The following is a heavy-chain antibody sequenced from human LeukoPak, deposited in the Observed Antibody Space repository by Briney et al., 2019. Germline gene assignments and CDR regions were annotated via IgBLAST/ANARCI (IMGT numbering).Heavy chain of an antibody. CDR3: ARGAVVVVPAAIPRGSYYMDV. J-gene: IGHJ6*03. V-gene: IGHV1-8*01. Sequence: GASVMVSCKASGYTFTSYDINWVRQATGQGLEWMGWMNPNSGNTGYAQKFQGRVTMTRNTSISTAYMELSSLRSEDTAVYYCARGAVVVVPAAIPRGSYYMDVWGKGTTVTVSS. CDR2: MNPNSGNT. D-gene: IGHD2-2*02. CDR1: GYTFTSYD.